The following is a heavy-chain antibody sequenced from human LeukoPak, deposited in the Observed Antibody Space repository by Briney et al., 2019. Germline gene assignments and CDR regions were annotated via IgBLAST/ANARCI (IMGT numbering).Heavy chain of an antibody. CDR3: AKRQGGSYDFDY. Sequence: DPGGPLRLSCAAACCTFSCYAMSGVRQAPEKRVWWVSGITSGGTTFYAASVKGRFTISRDNSKTTLYLQMNSPRAEDTAVYYCAKRQGGSYDFDYWGQGTLVTVSS. D-gene: IGHD1-26*01. J-gene: IGHJ4*02. CDR1: CCTFSCYA. CDR2: ITSGGTT. V-gene: IGHV3-23*01.